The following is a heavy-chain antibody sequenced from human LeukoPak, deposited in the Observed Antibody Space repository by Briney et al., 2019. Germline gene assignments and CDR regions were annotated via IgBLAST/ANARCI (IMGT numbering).Heavy chain of an antibody. Sequence: PSETLSLTCTVSGGSISSGSYYWSWIRQPAGKGLEWIGRIYTSGSTNYNPSLKSRVTISVDTSKNQFSLKLSSVTAADTAVYYCASDGVGEAARHPLWGQGTLVTVSS. CDR1: GGSISSGSYY. D-gene: IGHD2-15*01. J-gene: IGHJ4*02. CDR3: ASDGVGEAARHPL. CDR2: IYTSGST. V-gene: IGHV4-61*02.